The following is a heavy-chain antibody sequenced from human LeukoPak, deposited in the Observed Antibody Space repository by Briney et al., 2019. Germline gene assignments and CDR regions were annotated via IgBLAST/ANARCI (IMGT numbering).Heavy chain of an antibody. V-gene: IGHV1-2*06. CDR2: INPNSGGT. D-gene: IGHD6-19*01. Sequence: ASMKVSCKASGYTFTGYYMHWVRQAPGQGLEWMGRINPNSGGTNYAQKFQGRVTMTRDTSISTAYMELSRLRSDDTAVYYCARDRQGIAVAGTPPYFDYWGQGTLVTVSS. CDR1: GYTFTGYY. CDR3: ARDRQGIAVAGTPPYFDY. J-gene: IGHJ4*02.